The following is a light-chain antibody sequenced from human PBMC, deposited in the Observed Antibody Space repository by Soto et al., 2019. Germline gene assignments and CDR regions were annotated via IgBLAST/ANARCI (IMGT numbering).Light chain of an antibody. CDR2: TAS. Sequence: DIQMTQSPSSLSASVGDRVTITCRASHDIRNFLAWYQQKPGTAPNLLINTASTLQSGVPSRFSGSGSETDFTLTISSLQPEDVATYYCQKYNSAPQTFGQGTKVEIK. J-gene: IGKJ1*01. CDR1: HDIRNF. CDR3: QKYNSAPQT. V-gene: IGKV1-27*01.